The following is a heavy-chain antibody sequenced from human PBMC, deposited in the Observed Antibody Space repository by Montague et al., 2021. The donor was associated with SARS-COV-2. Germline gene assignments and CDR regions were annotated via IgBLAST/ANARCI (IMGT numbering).Heavy chain of an antibody. CDR1: GGSMNDYY. D-gene: IGHD1-26*01. V-gene: IGHV4-59*07. J-gene: IGHJ4*02. CDR3: AGGAYILGATD. CDR2: IYYTGTT. Sequence: SDTLSLTCNVSGGSMNDYYWSWTRQSPGKGLEWIGYIYYTGTTNYNPSLKSRVTISIDTPNNHFSLNLKSVTAADSSVYYCAGGAYILGATDWGQGTLVAVSS.